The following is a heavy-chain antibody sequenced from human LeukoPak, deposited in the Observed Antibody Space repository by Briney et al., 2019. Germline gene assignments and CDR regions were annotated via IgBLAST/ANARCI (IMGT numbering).Heavy chain of an antibody. J-gene: IGHJ6*03. D-gene: IGHD3-10*01. V-gene: IGHV4-61*02. CDR2: IYTSGST. CDR1: GGSISSGSYY. Sequence: SETLSLTCTVSGGSISSGSYYWSWIRQPAGKGLEWIGRIYTSGSTNYNPSLKSRVTISVDTSKNQFSLKLSSVTAADTAVYYCARAGTPYYGSGYYMDVWGKGTTVTISS. CDR3: ARAGTPYYGSGYYMDV.